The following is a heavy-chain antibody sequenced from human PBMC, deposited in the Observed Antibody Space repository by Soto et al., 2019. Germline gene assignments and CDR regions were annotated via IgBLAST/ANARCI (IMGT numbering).Heavy chain of an antibody. CDR1: GFTFSTFA. Sequence: PGGSLRLSCATSGFTFSTFAMSWVRQAPGKGLEWVSVVSGSGGSRDYADSVKGRLTISRDNSKNTVYLQMNSLRAEDTAVYYCAKGGRYYYGSGSPYDAFDIWGQGTMVTVSS. CDR2: VSGSGGSR. J-gene: IGHJ3*02. CDR3: AKGGRYYYGSGSPYDAFDI. D-gene: IGHD3-10*01. V-gene: IGHV3-23*01.